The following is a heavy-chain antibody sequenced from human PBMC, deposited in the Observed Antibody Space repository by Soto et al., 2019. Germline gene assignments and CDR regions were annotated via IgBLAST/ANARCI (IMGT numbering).Heavy chain of an antibody. CDR1: GFTLSSYA. D-gene: IGHD4-17*01. CDR3: AKGNDGDYSAFDS. CDR2: ISGSGGST. Sequence: PGGSLRLSCAASGFTLSSYAMSWVRQAPGKGLEWVSAISGSGGSTYYADSVKGRFTISRDNSKNTLYLQMNSLRAEDTAVYYCAKGNDGDYSAFDSWGQGTLVTSPQ. V-gene: IGHV3-23*01. J-gene: IGHJ4*02.